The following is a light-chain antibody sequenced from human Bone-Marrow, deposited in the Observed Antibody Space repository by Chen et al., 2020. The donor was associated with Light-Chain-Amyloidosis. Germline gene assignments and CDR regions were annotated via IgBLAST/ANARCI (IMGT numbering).Light chain of an antibody. V-gene: IGLV1-44*01. CDR2: SNN. Sequence: QSVLTQPPPASGTPGQRVTISCHGSSSNIGSNTVNWYQQLPGTAPKLLIYSNNQRPSGVPDRFSGSKSGTSASLAISGLQSEDEADYYCAAWDDSLNGWVFGGGTKLTVL. CDR3: AAWDDSLNGWV. CDR1: SSNIGSNT. J-gene: IGLJ3*02.